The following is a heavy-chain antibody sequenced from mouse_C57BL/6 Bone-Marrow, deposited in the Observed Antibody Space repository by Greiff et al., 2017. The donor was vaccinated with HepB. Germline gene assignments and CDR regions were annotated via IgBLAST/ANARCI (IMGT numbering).Heavy chain of an antibody. CDR3: ASRGLRLYYYAMDY. D-gene: IGHD2-2*01. CDR1: GFTFSSYG. V-gene: IGHV5-6*01. Sequence: EVQRVESGGDLVKPGGSLKLSCAASGFTFSSYGMSRVRQTPDKRLERVATISSGGSYTYYPDSVKGRFTISRDNAKNTLYLQMSSLKSEDTAMYYCASRGLRLYYYAMDYWGQGTSVTVSS. J-gene: IGHJ4*01. CDR2: ISSGGSYT.